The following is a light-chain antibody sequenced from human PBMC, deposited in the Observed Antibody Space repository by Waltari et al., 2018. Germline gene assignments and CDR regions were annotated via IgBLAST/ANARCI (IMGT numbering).Light chain of an antibody. J-gene: IGLJ1*01. CDR2: RSN. Sequence: QSVLTQPPSASATPGQTVTISCSGTNSNIARNSLSWSQQLPGTAPKLLIYRSNQRPSGVPDRFSGSKSGTSASLAISGLRSEDEADYYCAAWDDSLSVSYVFGSGTKVTV. CDR1: NSNIARNS. V-gene: IGLV1-47*01. CDR3: AAWDDSLSVSYV.